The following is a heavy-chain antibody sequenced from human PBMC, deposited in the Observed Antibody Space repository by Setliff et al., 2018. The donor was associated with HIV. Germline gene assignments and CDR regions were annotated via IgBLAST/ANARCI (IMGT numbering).Heavy chain of an antibody. CDR1: GYTFTGYF. CDR3: ARQDHSSVNTGSLYAFDV. CDR2: IEPSSGGT. Sequence: GASVKVSCKASGYTFTGYFIHWVRQAPGQGFEWMGRIEPSSGGTNYIQKFQGRVTITRDTSIYTVYMELTGLTSDDTAVYYCARQDHSSVNTGSLYAFDVWGQGTMVTVSS. V-gene: IGHV1-2*06. D-gene: IGHD2-8*02. J-gene: IGHJ3*01.